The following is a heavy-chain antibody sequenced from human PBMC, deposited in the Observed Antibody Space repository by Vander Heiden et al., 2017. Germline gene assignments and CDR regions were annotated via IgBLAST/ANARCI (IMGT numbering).Heavy chain of an antibody. CDR1: GGSISSGGYY. CDR2: IYYSGST. Sequence: QVQLQESGPGLVKPSQTLSLTCTVSGGSISSGGYYWSWIRQHPGKGLEWIGYIYYSGSTYYNPSLKSRVTISVDTSKNQFSLKLSSVTAADTAVYYCARGDDSHYLDAFDIWGQGTMVTVSS. CDR3: ARGDDSHYLDAFDI. V-gene: IGHV4-31*03. J-gene: IGHJ3*02. D-gene: IGHD3-10*01.